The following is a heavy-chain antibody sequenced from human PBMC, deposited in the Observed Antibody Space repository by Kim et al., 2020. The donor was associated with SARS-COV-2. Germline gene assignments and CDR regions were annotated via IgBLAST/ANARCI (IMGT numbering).Heavy chain of an antibody. V-gene: IGHV3-30*04. CDR3: ARLDDSSGYYYSEYFQH. CDR1: GFTFSSYA. J-gene: IGHJ1*01. D-gene: IGHD3-22*01. CDR2: ISYDGSNK. Sequence: GGSLRLSCAASGFTFSSYAMHWVRQAPGKGLEWVAVISYDGSNKYYADSVKGRFTISRDNSKNTLYLQMNSLRAEDTAVYYCARLDDSSGYYYSEYFQHWGQGTLVTVSS.